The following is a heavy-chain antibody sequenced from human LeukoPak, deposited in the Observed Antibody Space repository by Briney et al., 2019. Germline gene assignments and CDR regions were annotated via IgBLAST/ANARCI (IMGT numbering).Heavy chain of an antibody. CDR1: GDSVFSSTAA. Sequence: SQTLSLTCAVSGDSVFSSTAAWNWIRQSPSRGLEWLGRTYYRSNWINEYAISVRGRIAINPDTSKNQFSLQLNSVTPEDTAVYFWAGDDVGRRYDYWGQGIRVTVSS. CDR3: AGDDVGRRYDY. D-gene: IGHD1-26*01. J-gene: IGHJ4*02. V-gene: IGHV6-1*01. CDR2: TYYRSNWIN.